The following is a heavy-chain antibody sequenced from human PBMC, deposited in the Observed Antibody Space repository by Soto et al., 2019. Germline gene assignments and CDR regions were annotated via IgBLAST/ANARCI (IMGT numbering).Heavy chain of an antibody. J-gene: IGHJ4*02. D-gene: IGHD5-12*01. V-gene: IGHV1-58*01. CDR3: ARGIGGYDSDD. CDR1: GFTFSSSA. Sequence: GAGVTVSCKGSGFTFSSSAAQWVRQARGQGREWIGWIVVGSAKTNYAKKLQGRVTMATDTYTSTAYMEPRSLRYDDTAVYYCARGIGGYDSDDWGQGTLVTVSS. CDR2: IVVGSAKT.